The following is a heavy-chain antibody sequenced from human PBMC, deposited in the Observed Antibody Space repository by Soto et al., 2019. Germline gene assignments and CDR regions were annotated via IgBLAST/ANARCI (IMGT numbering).Heavy chain of an antibody. CDR1: GGSISSGGYY. Sequence: SETLSLTCTVSGGSISSGGYYWSWIRQHPGKGLEWIGYIYYSGSTYYNPSLKSRVTISVDTSKNQFSLKLSSVTAADTAVYYCARASGFLEWDAVGDNYYYHYYMAVWGKGTTVTVSS. CDR2: IYYSGST. V-gene: IGHV4-31*03. CDR3: ARASGFLEWDAVGDNYYYHYYMAV. J-gene: IGHJ6*03. D-gene: IGHD3-3*01.